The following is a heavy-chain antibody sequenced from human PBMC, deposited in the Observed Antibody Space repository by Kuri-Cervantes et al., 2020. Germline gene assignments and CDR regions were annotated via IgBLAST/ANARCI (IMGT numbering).Heavy chain of an antibody. CDR2: ISSSGSTI. CDR3: ARGFEDSDGYYLTAYYYYYMDV. D-gene: IGHD3-22*01. Sequence: GGSLRLSCVASGFTFSNAWMNWVRQAPGKGLEWVSYISSSGSTIYYADSVKGRFTISRDNAKNSLYLQMNSLRAEDTAVYYCARGFEDSDGYYLTAYYYYYMDVWGKGATVPSP. V-gene: IGHV3-11*04. CDR1: GFTFSNAW. J-gene: IGHJ6*03.